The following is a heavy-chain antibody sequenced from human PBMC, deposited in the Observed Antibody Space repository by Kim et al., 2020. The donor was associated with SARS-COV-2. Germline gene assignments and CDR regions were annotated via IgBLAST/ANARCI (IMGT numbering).Heavy chain of an antibody. Sequence: RYNAASVEGRFTISRDKAKNSLFLQMNSLRDEDTALYCCVRDRMVGAFDMWGQGTMVTVSS. V-gene: IGHV3-48*02. CDR2: R. J-gene: IGHJ3*02. CDR3: VRDRMVGAFDM. D-gene: IGHD1-26*01.